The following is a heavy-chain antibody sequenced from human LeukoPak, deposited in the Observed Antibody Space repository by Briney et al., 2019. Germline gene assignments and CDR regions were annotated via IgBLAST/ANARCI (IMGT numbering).Heavy chain of an antibody. CDR2: IYYCGST. CDR1: GGSISSGDCY. J-gene: IGHJ3*02. V-gene: IGHV4-30-4*08. Sequence: SETLSLTCTVSGGSISSGDCYWSWIRQPPGKGLEWIGYIYYCGSTYYNPSLKSRVTISVDTSKNQFSLKLSSVTATDTAVYYCASSRRYYYDSSGYYAFDIWGQGTMVTVSS. CDR3: ASSRRYYYDSSGYYAFDI. D-gene: IGHD3-22*01.